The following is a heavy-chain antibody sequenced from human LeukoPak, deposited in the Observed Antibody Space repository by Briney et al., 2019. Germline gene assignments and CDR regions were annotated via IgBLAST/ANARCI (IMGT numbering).Heavy chain of an antibody. CDR1: GFTFSDYY. CDR3: VRDGHATTPFDY. J-gene: IGHJ4*02. D-gene: IGHD1-7*01. CDR2: ISSSGGTI. V-gene: IGHV3-11*04. Sequence: GGSLRLSCAASGFTFSDYYMSWIRQAPGKGLEWVSYISSSGGTIYYADSVKGRFTISSDNAKNTLYLQMNSLRAEDTAVYYCVRDGHATTPFDYWGQGTLVTVSS.